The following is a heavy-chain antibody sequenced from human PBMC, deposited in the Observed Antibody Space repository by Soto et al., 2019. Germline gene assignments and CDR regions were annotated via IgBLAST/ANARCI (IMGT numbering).Heavy chain of an antibody. CDR2: IYYSGST. Sequence: SETLSLTCTVSGGSISSGGYYWSWIRQHPWKGLEWIGYIYYSGSTYYNPSLKIRVTISVDTSKNQFSLKLSSVTAADTAVYYCARWLQFKTTSFDYWGQGXLVTGYS. V-gene: IGHV4-31*03. CDR1: GGSISSGGYY. CDR3: ARWLQFKTTSFDY. D-gene: IGHD5-12*01. J-gene: IGHJ4*02.